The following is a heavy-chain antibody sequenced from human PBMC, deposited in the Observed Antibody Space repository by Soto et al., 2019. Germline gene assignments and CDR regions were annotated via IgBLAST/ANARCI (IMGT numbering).Heavy chain of an antibody. CDR2: ISSSSSYI. V-gene: IGHV3-21*01. CDR1: GFTFSSYS. Sequence: GGSLRLSCAASGFTFSSYSMNWVRQAPGKGLEWVSSISSSSSYIYYADSVKGRFTSSRDNAKNSLYLQMNSLRAEDTAVYYCARMMTTVVTEGYYYGMDVWGQGTTVTVSS. CDR3: ARMMTTVVTEGYYYGMDV. J-gene: IGHJ6*02. D-gene: IGHD4-17*01.